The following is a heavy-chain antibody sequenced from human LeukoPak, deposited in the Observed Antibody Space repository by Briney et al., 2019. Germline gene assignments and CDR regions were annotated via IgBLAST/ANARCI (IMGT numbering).Heavy chain of an antibody. CDR2: INQDGSEK. Sequence: GVSLRLSCAASGFNLNSYWISWVRQAQGKGLEWLANINQDGSEKYYVDSVKGRFTISRDNAKNSLYLQMNSLRAEDTAVYYCTTFYSRLTDYWGQGTLVTVSS. J-gene: IGHJ4*02. CDR3: TTFYSRLTDY. D-gene: IGHD2/OR15-2a*01. V-gene: IGHV3-7*05. CDR1: GFNLNSYW.